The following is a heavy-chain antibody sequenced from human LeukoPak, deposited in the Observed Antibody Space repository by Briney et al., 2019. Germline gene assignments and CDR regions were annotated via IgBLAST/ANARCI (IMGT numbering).Heavy chain of an antibody. CDR2: VYYSGST. D-gene: IGHD6-19*01. J-gene: IGHJ6*02. CDR3: EVTAVAGPGPLYGMDV. Sequence: SETLSLTCTVSGGSISTYFWSWIRQPPGKGLEWIGYVYYSGSTNYNPSLKSRVTISVDTSKNQFSLKLSSVTAADTAVYYCEVTAVAGPGPLYGMDVWGQGTTVTVSS. V-gene: IGHV4-59*08. CDR1: GGSISTYF.